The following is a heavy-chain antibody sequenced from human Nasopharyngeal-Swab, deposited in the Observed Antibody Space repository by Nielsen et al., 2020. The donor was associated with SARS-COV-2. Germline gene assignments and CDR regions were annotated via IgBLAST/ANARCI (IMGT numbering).Heavy chain of an antibody. CDR2: IGTAGDT. Sequence: GESLKIPCAASGFTFSSYDMHWVRQATGKGLEWVSAIGTAGDTYYPGSVKGRFTISRENAKNSLYLQMNSLRAGDTAVYYCARGKYDSSGYYLGDYYFDYWGQGTLVTVSS. CDR3: ARGKYDSSGYYLGDYYFDY. D-gene: IGHD3-22*01. V-gene: IGHV3-13*01. CDR1: GFTFSSYD. J-gene: IGHJ4*02.